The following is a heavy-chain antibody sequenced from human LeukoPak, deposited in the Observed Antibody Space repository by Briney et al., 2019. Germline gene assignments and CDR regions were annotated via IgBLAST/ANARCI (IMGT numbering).Heavy chain of an antibody. V-gene: IGHV4-61*02. D-gene: IGHD6-13*01. CDR1: GGSISSGSYY. CDR3: ARGPLAAAVTLTYYYYGMDV. CDR2: IYTSGST. Sequence: PSETLSLTCTVSGGSISSGSYYWSWIRQPAGKGLEWIGRIYTSGSTNYNPSLKSRVTISVDTSKNQFSLKLSSVTAADTAVYYCARGPLAAAVTLTYYYYGMDVWGQGTTVTVSS. J-gene: IGHJ6*02.